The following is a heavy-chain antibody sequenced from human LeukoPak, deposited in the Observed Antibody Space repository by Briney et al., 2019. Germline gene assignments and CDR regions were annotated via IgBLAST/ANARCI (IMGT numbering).Heavy chain of an antibody. Sequence: ASVKVSCKASGYTFTGYYMHWVRQAPGQGLEWMGWINPNSGGTNYAQKFQGRVTMTRDTSISTACMELSRLRSDDTAVYYCARDRIAAAVQIFDYWGQGTLVTVSS. J-gene: IGHJ4*02. CDR1: GYTFTGYY. CDR3: ARDRIAAAVQIFDY. V-gene: IGHV1-2*02. CDR2: INPNSGGT. D-gene: IGHD6-13*01.